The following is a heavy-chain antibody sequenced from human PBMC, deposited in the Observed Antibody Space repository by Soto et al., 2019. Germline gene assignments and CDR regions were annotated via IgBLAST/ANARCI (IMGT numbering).Heavy chain of an antibody. CDR3: ARDGEMARTFDY. Sequence: DVQLVESGGGLVKPGGSLRLSCAASGFTFSSYSMNWVRQAPGKGLEWVSSISSSSSYIYYADSVKGRFTISRDNAKNSLYLQMNSLTAEDTAVYYCARDGEMARTFDYWGQGTLVTVSS. D-gene: IGHD3-10*01. J-gene: IGHJ4*02. CDR2: ISSSSSYI. CDR1: GFTFSSYS. V-gene: IGHV3-21*01.